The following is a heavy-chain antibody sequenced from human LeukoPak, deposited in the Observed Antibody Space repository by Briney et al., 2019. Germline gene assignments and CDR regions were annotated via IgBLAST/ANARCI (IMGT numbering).Heavy chain of an antibody. V-gene: IGHV1-2*02. Sequence: PGASVKVSCKASGYTFTSYDINWVRQATGQGLEWMGWMNPNSGGTNYAQKFQGRVTMTRDTSISTAYMELSRLRSDDTAVYYCARHVEYSSSSSLLGYYYYMDVWGKGTTVTVSS. J-gene: IGHJ6*03. D-gene: IGHD6-6*01. CDR3: ARHVEYSSSSSLLGYYYYMDV. CDR2: MNPNSGGT. CDR1: GYTFTSYD.